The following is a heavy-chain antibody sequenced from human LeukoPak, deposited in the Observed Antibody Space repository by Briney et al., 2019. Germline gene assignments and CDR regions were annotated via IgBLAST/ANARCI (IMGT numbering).Heavy chain of an antibody. CDR3: ARNSGYEGWFDY. D-gene: IGHD5-12*01. J-gene: IGHJ4*02. V-gene: IGHV3-7*01. CDR1: GFTFSTYW. CDR2: INQDGSAK. Sequence: GGSLRLSCAATGFTFSTYWMSWVRQVPGKGLEWVANINQDGSAKYYVDSVKGRFTISRDNAKNSLYLQMNSLRAEDTAVYYCARNSGYEGWFDYWGQGTLVTVSS.